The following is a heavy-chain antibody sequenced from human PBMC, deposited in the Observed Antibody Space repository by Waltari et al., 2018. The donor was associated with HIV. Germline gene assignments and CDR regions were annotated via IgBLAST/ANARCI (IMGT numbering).Heavy chain of an antibody. V-gene: IGHV3-11*01. CDR3: ARLKYSSGFFDY. CDR2: VRNDTDTI. J-gene: IGHJ4*03. Sequence: QVQLVESGGGLVNPGGSLRLSCATSGFSFSDYYMTWIRQAPGKGLECGSYVRNDTDTIYYADAVKGRFTISRDNANNPLYLQMNRLSVEDTAVYYCARLKYSSGFFDYWGQGALVTVSS. CDR1: GFSFSDYY. D-gene: IGHD3-22*01.